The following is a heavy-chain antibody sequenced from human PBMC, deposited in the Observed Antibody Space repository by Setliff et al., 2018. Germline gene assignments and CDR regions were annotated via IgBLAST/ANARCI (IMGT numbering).Heavy chain of an antibody. Sequence: SVKVSCKASGGTFSSSAINWVRQAPGQGLEWMGRIIPIFGAPIYAQRFQARVTITADKSTSTVYMELSSLRSEDTAVYYCARVSRTIVAARGFDYWGQGTLVTVSS. V-gene: IGHV1-69*06. CDR2: IIPIFGAP. J-gene: IGHJ4*02. CDR3: ARVSRTIVAARGFDY. D-gene: IGHD1-26*01. CDR1: GGTFSSSA.